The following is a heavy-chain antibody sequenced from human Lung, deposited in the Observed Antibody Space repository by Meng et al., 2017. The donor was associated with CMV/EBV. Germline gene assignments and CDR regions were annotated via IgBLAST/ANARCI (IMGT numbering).Heavy chain of an antibody. J-gene: IGHJ6*02. CDR2: ISSGCGSYI. CDR1: GFTFSTHT. Sequence: GESXKISXTASGFTFSTHTMNWVRQAPGKGLEWVSSISSGCGSYIYYAESVKGRFTISRDNAKNSLYLQMNSLRAGDTAVYYCARDSTVPRRGDGMDVWGQGXTVTVSS. CDR3: ARDSTVPRRGDGMDV. D-gene: IGHD4-11*01. V-gene: IGHV3-21*01.